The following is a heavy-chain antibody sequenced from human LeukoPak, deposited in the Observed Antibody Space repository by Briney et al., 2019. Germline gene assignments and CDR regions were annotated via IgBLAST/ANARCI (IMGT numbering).Heavy chain of an antibody. V-gene: IGHV3-48*01. CDR3: AKDRSTSSGPLDY. Sequence: GGSLRLSCAASGFTFSSYSMNWVRQAPGMGLEWVSYISSSSTIYYADSVKGRFTISRDNSKNTLYLQMNSLRAEDTAVYYCAKDRSTSSGPLDYWGQGTLVTVSS. CDR1: GFTFSSYS. CDR2: ISSSSTI. J-gene: IGHJ4*02. D-gene: IGHD6-19*01.